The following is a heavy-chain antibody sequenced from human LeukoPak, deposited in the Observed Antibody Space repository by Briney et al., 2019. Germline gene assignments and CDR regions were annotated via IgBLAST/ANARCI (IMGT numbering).Heavy chain of an antibody. Sequence: SETLSLTCTVSGDSIRTTLYWGWIRQPHGKGLEWIGAIYFSGSTYYNPSLKSRVMISVDTSRNQFSLKLTSVTAADTAAYYCATQGYNNQTMDVWGQGTTVTVSS. J-gene: IGHJ6*02. CDR2: IYFSGST. CDR1: GDSIRTTLY. D-gene: IGHD5-24*01. V-gene: IGHV4-39*01. CDR3: ATQGYNNQTMDV.